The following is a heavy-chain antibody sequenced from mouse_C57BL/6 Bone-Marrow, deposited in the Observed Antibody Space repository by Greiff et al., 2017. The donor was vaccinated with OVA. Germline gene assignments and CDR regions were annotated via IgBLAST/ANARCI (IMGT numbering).Heavy chain of an antibody. CDR3: AREPYYSNSWFAY. D-gene: IGHD2-5*01. CDR2: IYPCSGTT. Sequence: QVQLQQSGAELARPGASVKLSCKASGSTFTSYGISWVKQGTGQGLEWIGEIYPCSGTTYYTEKFTGKSTLTADQSSSRAYMWLRSLTSEDSAVYSCAREPYYSNSWFAYWGQGTPVTVSA. CDR1: GSTFTSYG. V-gene: IGHV1-81*01. J-gene: IGHJ3*01.